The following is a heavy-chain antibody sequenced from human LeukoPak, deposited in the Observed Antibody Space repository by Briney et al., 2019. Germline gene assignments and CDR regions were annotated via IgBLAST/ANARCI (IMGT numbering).Heavy chain of an antibody. D-gene: IGHD3-22*01. Sequence: GGSLRLSCAASGFTFSSYAMSWVRQAPGKGLEWVSAISGSGGSTYYADSVKGRFTISKDNSKNTLYLLMSSLRPEDTAVYYCAKHADSSGRPRAGLDHWGQGTLVTVSS. V-gene: IGHV3-23*01. CDR2: ISGSGGST. J-gene: IGHJ4*02. CDR3: AKHADSSGRPRAGLDH. CDR1: GFTFSSYA.